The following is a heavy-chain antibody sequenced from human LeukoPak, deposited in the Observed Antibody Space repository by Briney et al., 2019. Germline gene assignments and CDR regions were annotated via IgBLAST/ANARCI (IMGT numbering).Heavy chain of an antibody. CDR1: GFTFSRYS. J-gene: IGHJ4*02. CDR2: ISSSGSTI. V-gene: IGHV3-48*01. D-gene: IGHD2-15*01. Sequence: PGGSLRLSCAASGFTFSRYSMNWVRQAPGKGLEWVSYISSSGSTIYYADSVKGRFTISRDNSKNTLYLQMNSLRAEDTAVYYCAVGGFSTGGYCSGGSCYSIDYWGQGTLVTVSS. CDR3: AVGGFSTGGYCSGGSCYSIDY.